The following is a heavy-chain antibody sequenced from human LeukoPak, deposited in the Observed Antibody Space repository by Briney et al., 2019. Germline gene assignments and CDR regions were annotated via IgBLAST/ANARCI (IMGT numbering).Heavy chain of an antibody. V-gene: IGHV3-33*01. J-gene: IGHJ4*02. D-gene: IGHD1-1*01. CDR3: VRDSPHWTLDY. CDR1: GLRINDYA. CDR2: LWSNGNTR. Sequence: QPGGSLRLSCAASGLRINDYAMHWVRQAPGKGLDWVAILWSNGNTRFYADSVKGRFTISRDTSTNTLYLHMDSLRVEDTAVYHCVRDSPHWTLDYWGQGTLVTVSS.